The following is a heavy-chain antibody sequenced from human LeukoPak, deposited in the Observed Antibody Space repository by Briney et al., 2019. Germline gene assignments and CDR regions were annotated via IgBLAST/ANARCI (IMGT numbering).Heavy chain of an antibody. D-gene: IGHD2-15*01. CDR3: ARPARYCSGGSCYSDYYYYMDV. Sequence: GASVKVSCTASGYTFTSYDINWGRQATGEGLEWMGWMNPNSGNTGYAQKFQGRVTITRDTSISTAYMELSSLTSGDTAVYYCARPARYCSGGSCYSDYYYYMDVWGKGTTVTVSS. CDR2: MNPNSGNT. CDR1: GYTFTSYD. V-gene: IGHV1-8*03. J-gene: IGHJ6*03.